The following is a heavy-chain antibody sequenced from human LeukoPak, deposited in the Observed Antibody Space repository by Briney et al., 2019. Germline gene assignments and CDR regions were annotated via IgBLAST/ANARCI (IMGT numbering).Heavy chain of an antibody. CDR3: ARDAGGYYYMDV. CDR1: GFTFSDYY. V-gene: IGHV3-11*01. Sequence: GGSLRLSCAASGFTFSDYYMSWIRQAPGKGLEWVSYMSSSGSSIYYADSVKGRFTISRDNATNSLYLQMNSLRADDTGVYYCARDAGGYYYMDVWGKGTTVTVS. CDR2: MSSSGSSI. J-gene: IGHJ6*03.